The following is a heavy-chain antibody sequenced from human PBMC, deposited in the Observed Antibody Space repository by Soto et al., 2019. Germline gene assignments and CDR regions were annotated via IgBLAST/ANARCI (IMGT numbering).Heavy chain of an antibody. CDR2: ISYDGSNK. CDR3: AKDHNGFWSGYHYFCGMDV. V-gene: IGHV3-30*18. CDR1: GFTFSSYG. J-gene: IGHJ6*02. D-gene: IGHD3-3*01. Sequence: GGSLRLSCAASGFTFSSYGMHWVRQAPGKGLEWVAVISYDGSNKYYADSVKGRFTISRDNSKNTLYLQMNSLRAEDTAVYYCAKDHNGFWSGYHYFCGMDVWGQGTTVTVSS.